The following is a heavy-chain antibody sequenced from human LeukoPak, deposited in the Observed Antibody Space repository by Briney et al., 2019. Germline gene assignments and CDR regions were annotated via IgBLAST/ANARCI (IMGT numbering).Heavy chain of an antibody. CDR2: INPDGGST. D-gene: IGHD6-13*01. Sequence: ASVKVSCKASGYTFTSYWIQWVRQAPGQGLEWMGLINPDGGSTAYAHRFQGGVTMTRDTSTGTVYMDFSSLRSEDTALYYCARAPRNSSTMLDYWGQGTLVTVSS. V-gene: IGHV1-46*01. CDR1: GYTFTSYW. CDR3: ARAPRNSSTMLDY. J-gene: IGHJ4*02.